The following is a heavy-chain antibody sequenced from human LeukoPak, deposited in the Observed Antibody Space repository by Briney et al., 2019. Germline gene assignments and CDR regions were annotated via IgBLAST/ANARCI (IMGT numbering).Heavy chain of an antibody. CDR1: GGSFSGYY. CDR3: ARVREYDYIWGSYRYYFGY. J-gene: IGHJ4*01. D-gene: IGHD3-16*02. V-gene: IGHV4-34*01. CDR2: INHSGST. Sequence: SETLSLTCAVYGGSFSGYYWSWIRQPPGRGLEWIGEINHSGSTNYNPSLKSRVTISVDTSKNQFSLKLSSVTAADTAVYYCARVREYDYIWGSYRYYFGYWGHGTLVTVSS.